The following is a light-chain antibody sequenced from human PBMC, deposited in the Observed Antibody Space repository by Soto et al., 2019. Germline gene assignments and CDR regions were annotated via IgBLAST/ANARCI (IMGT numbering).Light chain of an antibody. CDR1: NSDVGSYNY. CDR2: EVS. Sequence: QSALTQPPSASGSPGQSVTISCTGTNSDVGSYNYVSWYQQHPGKAPKLMIYEVSKRPSGVPDRFSGSKSGNTASLTVSGLQADDEADYYCTSYAGSNNLVFGGGTKLTVL. J-gene: IGLJ2*01. CDR3: TSYAGSNNLV. V-gene: IGLV2-8*01.